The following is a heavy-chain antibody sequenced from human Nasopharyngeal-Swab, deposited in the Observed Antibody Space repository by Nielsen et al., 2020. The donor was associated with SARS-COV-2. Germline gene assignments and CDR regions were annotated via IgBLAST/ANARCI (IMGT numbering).Heavy chain of an antibody. D-gene: IGHD1-26*01. CDR3: AKGSRWWELAY. V-gene: IGHV3-23*01. CDR2: ISGSGGST. CDR1: GFTFRSSD. Sequence: GGSLRLSCAASGFTFRSSDMTWVRQAPGKGLEWVSAISGSGGSTYYADSVKGRFTISRDNSKNTLYLQMNSLRAEDTAVYYCAKGSRWWELAYWGQGTLVTVSS. J-gene: IGHJ4*02.